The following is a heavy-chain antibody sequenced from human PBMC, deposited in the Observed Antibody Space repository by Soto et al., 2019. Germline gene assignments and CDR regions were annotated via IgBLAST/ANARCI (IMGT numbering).Heavy chain of an antibody. CDR1: GVSIVSHF. J-gene: IGHJ3*02. Sequence: KPSETLSLTCIVSGVSIVSHFWSWIRQAPGKGPELVGYIYHTVNTKYNPALKSRVTISMDTSKNQLSLQLSSVTAADTAVYYCARLQYTVVTALDIWGQGTMVTVSS. D-gene: IGHD2-15*01. CDR3: ARLQYTVVTALDI. V-gene: IGHV4-59*11. CDR2: IYHTVNT.